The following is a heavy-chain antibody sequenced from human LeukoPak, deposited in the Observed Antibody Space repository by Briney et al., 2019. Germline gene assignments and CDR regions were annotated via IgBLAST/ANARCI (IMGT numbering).Heavy chain of an antibody. CDR1: GFTFSSYE. CDR3: AELGITMIGGV. Sequence: HPGGSLRLSCAASGFTFSSYEMNWVRQAPGKGLEWVSYISSSGSTIYYADSVKGRFTISRDNAKNSLYLQMNSLRAEDTAVHYCAELGITMIGGVWGKGTTVTISS. J-gene: IGHJ6*04. CDR2: ISSSGSTI. V-gene: IGHV3-48*03. D-gene: IGHD3-10*02.